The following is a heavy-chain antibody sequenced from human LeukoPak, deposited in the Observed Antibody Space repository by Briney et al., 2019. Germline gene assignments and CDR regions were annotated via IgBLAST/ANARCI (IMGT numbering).Heavy chain of an antibody. D-gene: IGHD2/OR15-2a*01. CDR2: IYYSGST. CDR3: ARHALSPRYFYGMDV. V-gene: IGHV4-39*01. J-gene: IGHJ6*02. CDR1: GGSISSSNYY. Sequence: SETLSLTCTVSGGSISSSNYYWDWIRQPPGKGLERIGSIYYSGSTYYNPSLKSRVTISVDTSKNRFSLRLSSVTAADTAVYYCARHALSPRYFYGMDVWGQGTTVTVSS.